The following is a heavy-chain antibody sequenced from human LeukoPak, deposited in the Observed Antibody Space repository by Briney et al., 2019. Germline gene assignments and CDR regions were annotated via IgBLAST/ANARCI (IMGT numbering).Heavy chain of an antibody. CDR3: ASRISAGGIFHY. D-gene: IGHD6-13*01. V-gene: IGHV4-59*08. J-gene: IGHJ4*02. CDR1: GGSFSTYY. CDR2: FYYSGST. Sequence: KPSETLSLTCTVTGGSFSTYYWSWIRQPPGKGLEWIGHFYYSGSTNYNPSLKSRVTISADASKNQFSLTLTSVTAADTAVYYCASRISAGGIFHYWGQGTLVTVSS.